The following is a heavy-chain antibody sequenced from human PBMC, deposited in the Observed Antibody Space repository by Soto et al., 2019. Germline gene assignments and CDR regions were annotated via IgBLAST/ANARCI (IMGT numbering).Heavy chain of an antibody. V-gene: IGHV3-15*07. J-gene: IGHJ4*02. D-gene: IGHD1-26*01. CDR2: IKSRPDGGTL. Sequence: EVRLVESGGGLVKPGGSLRLSCAASGFAFGNAWMSWVRQAPGKGLEWVGRIKSRPDGGTLDYVAPVKGRFIISRDDSKNTLYLQMNSLETEDTAVYYCSTELGSHSAKPLNYWGQGTLVTVSS. CDR1: GFAFGNAW. CDR3: STELGSHSAKPLNY.